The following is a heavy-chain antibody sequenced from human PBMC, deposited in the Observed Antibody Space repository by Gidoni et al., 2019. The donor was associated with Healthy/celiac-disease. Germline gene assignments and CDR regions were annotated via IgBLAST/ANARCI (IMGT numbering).Heavy chain of an antibody. J-gene: IGHJ2*01. D-gene: IGHD4-17*01. CDR1: GFSLSPRGVG. CDR2: IYWNDDK. V-gene: IGHV2-5*01. CDR3: AHSGEHGAGDYAWYFDL. Sequence: QHTFKESGPTLGKPTQNLHLTCTFPGFSLSPRGVGVGWIRQPPGKALEWLALIYWNDDKRYSPSLKSRLTITKDTSKNQVVLTMTNMDPVDTATYYCAHSGEHGAGDYAWYFDLWGRGTLVTVSS.